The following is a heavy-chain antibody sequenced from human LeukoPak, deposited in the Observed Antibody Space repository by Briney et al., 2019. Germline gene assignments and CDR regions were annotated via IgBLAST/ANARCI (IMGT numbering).Heavy chain of an antibody. CDR1: GGSISRYF. CDR3: ARDFYLDGYPYFDY. Sequence: KPSETLSLTCTVSGGSISRYFWSWIRQPPGKGLEWIGYVYYSGATNYNPYLKSRVTISVDTSKNQFSLKLSSVTAADTAVYFCARDFYLDGYPYFDYWGQGTLVTVSS. J-gene: IGHJ4*02. V-gene: IGHV4-59*01. D-gene: IGHD5-24*01. CDR2: VYYSGAT.